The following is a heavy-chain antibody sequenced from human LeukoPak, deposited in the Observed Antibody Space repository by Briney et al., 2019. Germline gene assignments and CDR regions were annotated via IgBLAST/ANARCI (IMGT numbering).Heavy chain of an antibody. Sequence: PGGSLRLSCAASGFTFSNYNINWVRQAPGKGLEWVSYISSSGRAIFYADSVKGRFTISRDNAKNSLFLQMNSLRDEDTAVYYCARVPLYDRSGYCFDYWGLGTLVTVSS. CDR3: ARVPLYDRSGYCFDY. J-gene: IGHJ4*02. V-gene: IGHV3-48*02. D-gene: IGHD3-22*01. CDR2: ISSSGRAI. CDR1: GFTFSNYN.